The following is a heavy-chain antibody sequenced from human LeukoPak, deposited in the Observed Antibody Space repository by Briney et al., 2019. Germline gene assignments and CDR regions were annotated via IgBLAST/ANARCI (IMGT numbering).Heavy chain of an antibody. CDR2: LDPSGSQK. CDR3: AIWTSGNY. Sequence: GGSLRLSCAASGFTFSSYALTWVRQAPGKGLEWVANLDPSGSQKRYVDSVKGRFIISKDNPGASLYLDMYSLRAEDTAIYYCAIWTSGNYWGQGTLVTVSS. J-gene: IGHJ4*02. D-gene: IGHD1-1*01. V-gene: IGHV3-7*01. CDR1: GFTFSSYA.